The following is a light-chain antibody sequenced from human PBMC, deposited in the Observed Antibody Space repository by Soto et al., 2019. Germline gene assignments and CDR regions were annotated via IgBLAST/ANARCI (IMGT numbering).Light chain of an antibody. Sequence: ESVLTQSPGTLSLSPGERATLSCRASQSVNSTSLAWYQQKPGQAPRLLIHGASSRATGIPDRFSGSGSGTDFTLTVSRLEPEDFAVYFCQRYYDSLWTFGQGTKVDIK. V-gene: IGKV3-20*01. J-gene: IGKJ1*01. CDR3: QRYYDSLWT. CDR2: GAS. CDR1: QSVNSTS.